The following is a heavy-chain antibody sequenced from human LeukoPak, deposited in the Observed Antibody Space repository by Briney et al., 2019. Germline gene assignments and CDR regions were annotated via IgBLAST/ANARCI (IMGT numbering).Heavy chain of an antibody. J-gene: IGHJ4*02. CDR2: IYYSGST. V-gene: IGHV4-30-4*01. D-gene: IGHD3-10*01. Sequence: SETLSLTCTVSGGSISSGDYYWSWIRQPPGKGLEWIGYIYYSGSTYYNPSLKSRVTISVDTSKNQFSLKLSSVTAADTAVYYCARLITMVRGVITLYFDYWGQGTLVTVSS. CDR3: ARLITMVRGVITLYFDY. CDR1: GGSISSGDYY.